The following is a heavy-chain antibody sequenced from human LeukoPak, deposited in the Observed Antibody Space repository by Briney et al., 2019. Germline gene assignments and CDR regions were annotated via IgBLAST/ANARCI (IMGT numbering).Heavy chain of an antibody. J-gene: IGHJ5*02. V-gene: IGHV6-1*01. Sequence: SQTLSLTCAISGDSVSSNSAAWSWIRQPPSRGLEWLGRTYYRSKWYNDYAVFVKSRITINPDTSKNQFSLQLNSVTPEDTAVYYCARVAVSGTDWFDPWGQGTLVTVSS. CDR1: GDSVSSNSAA. D-gene: IGHD6-19*01. CDR2: TYYRSKWYN. CDR3: ARVAVSGTDWFDP.